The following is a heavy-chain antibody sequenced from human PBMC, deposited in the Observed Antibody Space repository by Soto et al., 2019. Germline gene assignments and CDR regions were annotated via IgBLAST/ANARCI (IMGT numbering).Heavy chain of an antibody. D-gene: IGHD6-19*01. Sequence: PVGSLRLSCAASGFTVSSNYMSWVRQAPGKGLEWVSVIYSGGSTYYADSVKGRFTISRDNSKNTLYLQMNSLRAEDTAVYYCARDHRYSSGWYYYYGMDVWGQGTTVTVSS. CDR2: IYSGGST. J-gene: IGHJ6*02. CDR1: GFTVSSNY. V-gene: IGHV3-53*01. CDR3: ARDHRYSSGWYYYYGMDV.